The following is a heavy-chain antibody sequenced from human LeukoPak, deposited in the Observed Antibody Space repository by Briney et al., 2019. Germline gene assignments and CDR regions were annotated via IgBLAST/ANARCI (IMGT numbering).Heavy chain of an antibody. V-gene: IGHV4-34*01. CDR2: INHSGST. CDR1: GGSFSGYY. J-gene: IGHJ4*02. CDR3: ARRAYYYGSGSYLPYYFDY. Sequence: PSETLSLTCAVYGGSFSGYYWSWIRQPPGKGLEWIGEINHSGSTNYNPSLKSRVTISVDTSKNQFSLKLSSVTAADTAVYYCARRAYYYGSGSYLPYYFDYWGQGTLVTVSS. D-gene: IGHD3-10*01.